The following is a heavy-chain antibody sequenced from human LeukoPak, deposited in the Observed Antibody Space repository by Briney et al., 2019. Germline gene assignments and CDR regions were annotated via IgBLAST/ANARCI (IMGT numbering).Heavy chain of an antibody. J-gene: IGHJ4*02. V-gene: IGHV3-48*03. CDR3: VGGNYDRVYFDY. CDR2: ISASGGTI. CDR1: GFSFRTYE. D-gene: IGHD5-12*01. Sequence: GGSLRLSCAASGFSFRTYEMNSVRQAPGKGLEWLSYISASGGTIYYADSVTCRFTLSRDNADNSLFLHMNSLRAEASAVYYCVGGNYDRVYFDYWGQGARVTVSS.